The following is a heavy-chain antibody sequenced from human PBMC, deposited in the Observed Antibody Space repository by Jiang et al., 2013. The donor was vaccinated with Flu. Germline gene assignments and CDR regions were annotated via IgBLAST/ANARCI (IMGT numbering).Heavy chain of an antibody. D-gene: IGHD2-2*03. J-gene: IGHJ4*02. CDR3: TTDLWYGYCSSTSCYPIDY. V-gene: IGHV3-15*01. CDR1: GFTFSNAW. Sequence: RLSCAASGFTFSNAWMSWVRQAPGKGLEWVGRIKSKTDGGTTDYAAPVKGRFTISRDDSKNTLYLQMNSLKTEDTAVYYCTTDLWYGYCSSTSCYPIDYWGQGTLVTVSS. CDR2: IKSKTDGGTT.